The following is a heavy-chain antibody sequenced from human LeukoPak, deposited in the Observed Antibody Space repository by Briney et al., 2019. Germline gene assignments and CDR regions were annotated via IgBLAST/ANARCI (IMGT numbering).Heavy chain of an antibody. CDR3: ARASMSIAAAGTGVAFDI. CDR2: IYYSGST. J-gene: IGHJ3*02. Sequence: PSETLSLTCTVSGGSISSYYWSWIRQPPGKGLEWIGYIYYSGSTNYNPYLKSRVTISVDTSKNQFSLKLSSVTAADTAVYYCARASMSIAAAGTGVAFDIWGQGTMVTVSS. D-gene: IGHD6-13*01. CDR1: GGSISSYY. V-gene: IGHV4-59*01.